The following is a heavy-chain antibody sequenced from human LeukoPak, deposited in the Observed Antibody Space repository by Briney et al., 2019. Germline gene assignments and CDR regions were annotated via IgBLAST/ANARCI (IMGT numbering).Heavy chain of an antibody. V-gene: IGHV4-34*01. CDR3: ARVSTYYYGSGSHKYYYYYYMDV. Sequence: ETLSLTCAVYGGSFSGYYWSWIRQPPGKGLEWIGEINHSGSTNYNPSLKSRVTISVDTSKNQFSLKLSSVTAADTAVYYCARVSTYYYGSGSHKYYYYYYMDVWGKGTTVTISS. J-gene: IGHJ6*03. D-gene: IGHD3-10*01. CDR2: INHSGST. CDR1: GGSFSGYY.